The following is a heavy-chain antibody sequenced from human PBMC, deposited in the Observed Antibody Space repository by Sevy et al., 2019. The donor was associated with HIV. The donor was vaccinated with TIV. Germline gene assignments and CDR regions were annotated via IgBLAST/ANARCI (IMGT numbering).Heavy chain of an antibody. Sequence: GGSLRLSCAASGFTFDDYAMHWVRQAPGKGLEWVSAISWNSGSIGYSDSVKGRFTISRDKSKNSLYLQMNSLRAEDTAFYYCAKDRAMYFDSGSGAAIDSWGQGTLVTVSS. CDR2: ISWNSGSI. D-gene: IGHD3-3*01. CDR1: GFTFDDYA. J-gene: IGHJ4*02. V-gene: IGHV3-9*01. CDR3: AKDRAMYFDSGSGAAIDS.